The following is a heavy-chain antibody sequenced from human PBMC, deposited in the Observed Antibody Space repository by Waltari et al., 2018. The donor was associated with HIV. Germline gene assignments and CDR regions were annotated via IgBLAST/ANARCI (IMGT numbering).Heavy chain of an antibody. J-gene: IGHJ4*02. V-gene: IGHV4-38-2*01. D-gene: IGHD5-18*01. Sequence: QVQLQESGPGLVKPSETLSLTCSVSGYSIESGYYWGWIRQPPGKALEWIGSSLHSGNTYYNPSLKSRLTISLDTSKNQVSLKLSSVTAADTAVDYCASGSRRGHSHGIDYWGQGTLVTVSS. CDR3: ASGSRRGHSHGIDY. CDR2: SLHSGNT. CDR1: GYSIESGYY.